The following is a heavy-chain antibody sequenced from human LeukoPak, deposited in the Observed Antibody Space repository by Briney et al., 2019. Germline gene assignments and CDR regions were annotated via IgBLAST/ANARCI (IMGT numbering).Heavy chain of an antibody. J-gene: IGHJ4*02. CDR3: ARSPSPYSSGWYFDY. Sequence: SQTLSLTCAISGDSFSINSAAWNWIRQSPSRGLEWLGRTYQRSKWYNDYAVSVKSRITINPDISKNQFSLQLNSVTPEDTAVYYCARSPSPYSSGWYFDYWGQGTLITVSS. CDR2: TYQRSKWYN. V-gene: IGHV6-1*01. CDR1: GDSFSINSAA. D-gene: IGHD6-19*01.